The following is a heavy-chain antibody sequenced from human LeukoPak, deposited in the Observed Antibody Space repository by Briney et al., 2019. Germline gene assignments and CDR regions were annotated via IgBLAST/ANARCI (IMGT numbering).Heavy chain of an antibody. Sequence: SETLSLTCAVYGGSFSGYYWSWIRQPPGKGLEWIGEINHSGSTNYNPSLKSRVTTSVDTSKDQFSLKLSSVTAADTAAYYCARHEWGSYSYFDYWGQGTLVTVSS. CDR3: ARHEWGSYSYFDY. V-gene: IGHV4-34*01. CDR1: GGSFSGYY. D-gene: IGHD3-16*01. CDR2: INHSGST. J-gene: IGHJ4*02.